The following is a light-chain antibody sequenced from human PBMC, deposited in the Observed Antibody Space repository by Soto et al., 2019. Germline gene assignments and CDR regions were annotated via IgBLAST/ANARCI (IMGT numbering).Light chain of an antibody. CDR3: QTVHDYPIT. CDR2: GAS. Sequence: VQVAQSPSFLSASLGDRVTVTCRSSQDLSSYLAWYQQTTGKAPKVLIYGASTLQSGVPTRFGASGYRTALPLTIRTLNPEDFATYSCQTVHDYPITFGGATKV. J-gene: IGKJ4*01. CDR1: QDLSSY. V-gene: IGKV1-9*01.